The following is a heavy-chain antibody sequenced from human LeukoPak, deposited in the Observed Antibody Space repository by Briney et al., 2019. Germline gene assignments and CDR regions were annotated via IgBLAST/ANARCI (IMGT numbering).Heavy chain of an antibody. CDR1: CGPISSSSYY. CDR3: ARRDGGSYYWFDY. D-gene: IGHD1-26*01. CDR2: IYYSGST. Sequence: ETLSLTCTASCGPISSSSYYWGWIRQPPGKGLEWIGSIYYSGSTYYNPSLKSRVTISVDTSKNQFSLKLSSVAAADTAVYYCARRDGGSYYWFDYWGQGTLVTVSS. V-gene: IGHV4-39*01. J-gene: IGHJ4*02.